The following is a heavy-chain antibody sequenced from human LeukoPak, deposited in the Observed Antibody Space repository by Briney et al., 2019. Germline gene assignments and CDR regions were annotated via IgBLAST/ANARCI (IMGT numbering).Heavy chain of an antibody. CDR3: AREGLDCSGGSCYSRRELDY. Sequence: SETLSLTCAVYGGSFSGYYWSWIRQPPGKGLEWIGEINHSGSTNYNPSLKSRVTISVDKSKNQFSLKLSSVTAADTAVYYCAREGLDCSGGSCYSRRELDYWGQGTLVTVSS. CDR2: INHSGST. V-gene: IGHV4-34*01. D-gene: IGHD2-15*01. CDR1: GGSFSGYY. J-gene: IGHJ4*02.